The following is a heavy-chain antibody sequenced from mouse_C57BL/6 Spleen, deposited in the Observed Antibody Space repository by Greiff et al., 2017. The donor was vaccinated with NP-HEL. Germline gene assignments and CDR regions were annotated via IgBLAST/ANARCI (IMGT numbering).Heavy chain of an antibody. CDR3: AKDYGGVYYAMGY. D-gene: IGHD2-4*01. CDR1: GYTFTDYY. J-gene: IGHJ4*01. Sequence: EVQLQQSGPELVKPGASVKISCKASGYTFTDYYMNWVKQSHGKSLEWIGDINPNNGGTSYNQKFKGKATLTVDKSSSTAYMELRSLTSEDSAVYYCAKDYGGVYYAMGYWGQGTSVTVAS. V-gene: IGHV1-26*01. CDR2: INPNNGGT.